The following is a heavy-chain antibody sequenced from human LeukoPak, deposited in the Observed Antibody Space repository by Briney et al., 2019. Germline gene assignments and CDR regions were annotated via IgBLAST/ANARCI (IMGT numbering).Heavy chain of an antibody. Sequence: ASVKVSCKASGYTFTDYYMHWVRQAPGQEFEWMGWINPKSGGTEYAQKFQGRVTMTRDPSLSTAYMELSRLRSDDTAVFYCARACTVAGHHRPFGYWGQGNLVTVSS. CDR2: INPKSGGT. CDR1: GYTFTDYY. D-gene: IGHD6-19*01. V-gene: IGHV1-2*02. CDR3: ARACTVAGHHRPFGY. J-gene: IGHJ4*02.